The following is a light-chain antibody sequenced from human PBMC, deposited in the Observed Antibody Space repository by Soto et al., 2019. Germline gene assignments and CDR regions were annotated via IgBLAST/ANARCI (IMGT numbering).Light chain of an antibody. V-gene: IGLV2-14*01. CDR2: DDS. J-gene: IGLJ2*01. Sequence: QSVLTQPASVSGSPGQSITISCTGTSSDVGGYNYVSWYQQHPGKAPKLMIYDDSNRPSGVSNRFSGSKSGKTASLTISGLQAEDEADYYCSSYTSSSTLVVFGGGTKLTVL. CDR1: SSDVGGYNY. CDR3: SSYTSSSTLVV.